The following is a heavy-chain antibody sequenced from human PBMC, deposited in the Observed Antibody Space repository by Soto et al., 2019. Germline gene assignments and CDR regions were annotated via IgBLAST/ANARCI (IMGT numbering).Heavy chain of an antibody. D-gene: IGHD3-22*01. V-gene: IGHV5-51*01. J-gene: IGHJ3*02. CDR3: ARRLYYYDSSGYLLLAFDI. Sequence: GEALQISGKGSGDSFTSYWSGSVRQKTGKGLEWMGIIYPGDSDTRYSPSFQGQVTISADKSISTAYLQWSSLKASDTAMYYCARRLYYYDSSGYLLLAFDIWGQGTMVTVSS. CDR1: GDSFTSYW. CDR2: IYPGDSDT.